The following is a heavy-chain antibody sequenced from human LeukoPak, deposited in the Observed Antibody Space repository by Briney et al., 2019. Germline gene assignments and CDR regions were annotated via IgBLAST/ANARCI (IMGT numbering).Heavy chain of an antibody. D-gene: IGHD5-18*01. V-gene: IGHV1-58*02. CDR2: IVVGSGNT. Sequence: GASVKVSCKASGFTFTSSAMQWVRQARGQRLEWIGWIVVGSGNTNYAQKFQERVTITRDMSTGTAYMELSSLRSEDTAVYYCAAARDVDTAMVTFDYWGQGTLVTVSS. J-gene: IGHJ4*02. CDR1: GFTFTSSA. CDR3: AAARDVDTAMVTFDY.